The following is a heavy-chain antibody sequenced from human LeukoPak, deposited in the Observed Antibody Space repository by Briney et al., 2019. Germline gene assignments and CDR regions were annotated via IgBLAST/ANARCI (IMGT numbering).Heavy chain of an antibody. D-gene: IGHD3-22*01. CDR3: AKTKNDSSGYYYEPDAFDI. J-gene: IGHJ3*02. CDR2: ISGSGGST. Sequence: PGGSLRLSCAASGFTFSSYAMSWVRQAPGKGLEWVSAISGSGGSTCYADSVKGRFTISRDNSKNTLYLQMNSLRAEDTAVYYCAKTKNDSSGYYYEPDAFDIWGQGTMVTVSS. CDR1: GFTFSSYA. V-gene: IGHV3-23*01.